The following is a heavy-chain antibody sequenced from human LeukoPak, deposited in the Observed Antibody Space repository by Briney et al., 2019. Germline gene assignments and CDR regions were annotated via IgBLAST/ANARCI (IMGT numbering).Heavy chain of an antibody. CDR1: GYTFTSNY. J-gene: IGHJ3*02. CDR2: ISPSGGST. D-gene: IGHD3-22*01. V-gene: IGHV1-46*01. CDR3: ARRITMKPGDAFDI. Sequence: GASVKVSCKAFGYTFTSNYMHWVRQAPGQGPEWMGVISPSGGSTTYAQKFQGRVTLTRDMTTSTDHLELSSLRSEDTALYYCARRITMKPGDAFDIWGQGTMVTVSS.